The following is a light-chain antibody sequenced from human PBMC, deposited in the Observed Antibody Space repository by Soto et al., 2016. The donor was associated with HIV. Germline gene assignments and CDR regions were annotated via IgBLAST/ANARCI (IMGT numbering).Light chain of an antibody. V-gene: IGKV1-5*03. CDR1: QGISNW. Sequence: DIQMTQSPSTLSASVGDRVTITCRASQGISNWLAWYQQKPGKAPKFLIYKASSLEIGVPSRISGSGSGTEFTLTISSLQPDDVATYYGQRTYNAPPTFGQGTKLDDQT. J-gene: IGKJ2*01. CDR2: KAS. CDR3: QRTYNAPPT.